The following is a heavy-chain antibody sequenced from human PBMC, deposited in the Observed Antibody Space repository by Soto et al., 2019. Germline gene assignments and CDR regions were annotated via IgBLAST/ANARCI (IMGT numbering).Heavy chain of an antibody. CDR3: AKVDKYSSSWYGRYYGMDV. CDR2: ISYDGSNK. J-gene: IGHJ6*02. Sequence: RLSCAASGFTFRSYGMHWVRQAPGKGLEWVAVISYDGSNKYYADSVKGRFTISRDNSKNTLYLQMNSLRAEDTAVYYCAKVDKYSSSWYGRYYGMDVWGQGTTVTVSS. V-gene: IGHV3-30*18. D-gene: IGHD6-13*01. CDR1: GFTFRSYG.